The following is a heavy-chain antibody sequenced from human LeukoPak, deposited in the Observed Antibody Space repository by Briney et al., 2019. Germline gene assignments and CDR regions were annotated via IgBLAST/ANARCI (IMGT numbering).Heavy chain of an antibody. D-gene: IGHD5-18*01. V-gene: IGHV4-38-2*01. CDR2: IYHSGST. J-gene: IGHJ4*02. Sequence: SETLSLTCAVSGYSISSGYYWGWIRQPPGKGLEWIGSIYHSGSTYYDPSLKSRVTISVDTSKNQFSLKLSSVTAADTAVYYCARLDTAMGPFDYWGQGTLVTVSS. CDR1: GYSISSGYY. CDR3: ARLDTAMGPFDY.